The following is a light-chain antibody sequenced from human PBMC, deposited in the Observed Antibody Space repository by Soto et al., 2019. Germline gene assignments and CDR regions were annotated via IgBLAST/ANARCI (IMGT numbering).Light chain of an antibody. CDR3: QQYNNWPQT. V-gene: IGKV3-15*01. CDR1: QSVSSN. CDR2: GAS. J-gene: IGKJ1*01. Sequence: EIVLTQSPAALSVSQGERATLSCRASQSVSSNLAWYQQKPGQAPRLLIYGASTRATGIPARFSGSGSGTEFTLTISSLQSEDFAVYYCQQYNNWPQTFGQGTMVDNK.